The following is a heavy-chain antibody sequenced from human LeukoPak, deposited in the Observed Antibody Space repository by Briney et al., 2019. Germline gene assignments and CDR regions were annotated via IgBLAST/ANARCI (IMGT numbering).Heavy chain of an antibody. Sequence: ASVKVSCKASGYTFTGYYMHWVRQAPGQGLKWMGWINPNSGGTNYAQKFQGRVTMTRDTSISTAYMELSRLRSDDTAVYYCASVFSVWDAFDIWGQGTMVTVSS. CDR2: INPNSGGT. J-gene: IGHJ3*02. CDR3: ASVFSVWDAFDI. D-gene: IGHD3-16*01. V-gene: IGHV1-2*02. CDR1: GYTFTGYY.